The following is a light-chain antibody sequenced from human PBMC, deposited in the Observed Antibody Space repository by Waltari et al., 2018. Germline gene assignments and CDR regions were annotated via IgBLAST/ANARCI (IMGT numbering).Light chain of an antibody. Sequence: QSVLTQPPSASGNPGQRVTISCSGSSSNIGSHSVNWYQQFPGPAPKLLMYSNEQRPSGVSDQFSGSKSGTSAALAISGLQSEDEADYFCAARDDSLSGQVFGGGTKLTVL. CDR3: AARDDSLSGQV. V-gene: IGLV1-44*01. CDR2: SNE. J-gene: IGLJ3*02. CDR1: SSNIGSHS.